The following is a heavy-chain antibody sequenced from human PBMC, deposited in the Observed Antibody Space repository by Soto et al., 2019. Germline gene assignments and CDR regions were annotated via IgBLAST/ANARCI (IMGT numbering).Heavy chain of an antibody. CDR3: AHRGYDFWSGPFPNCKDV. D-gene: IGHD3-3*01. CDR2: IYWDDDK. J-gene: IGHJ6*03. CDR1: GFSLSTSGVG. V-gene: IGHV2-5*02. Sequence: SGPTLVNPTQTLTLTCTFSGFSLSTSGVGVGWIRQPPGKALEWLALIYWDDDKRYSPSLKSRLTITKDTSKNQVVLTMTNMEPVNPPTFYSAHRGYDFWSGPFPNCKDVGGKGTTVTVSS.